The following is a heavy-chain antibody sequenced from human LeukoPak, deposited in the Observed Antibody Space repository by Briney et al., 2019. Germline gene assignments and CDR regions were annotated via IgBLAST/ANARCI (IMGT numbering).Heavy chain of an antibody. CDR1: GGSISNIIYY. CDR2: ISYSGMT. CDR3: ARHTWDSSESDY. V-gene: IGHV4-39*01. J-gene: IGHJ4*02. D-gene: IGHD3-22*01. Sequence: SETLSLTCTVSGGSISNIIYYWGWIRQPPGKGLEWIGTISYSGMTYYSPSLKSRVTISLDTSMNQFSLKVTSVTAADTGVYYCARHTWDSSESDYWGQGTLVTVSS.